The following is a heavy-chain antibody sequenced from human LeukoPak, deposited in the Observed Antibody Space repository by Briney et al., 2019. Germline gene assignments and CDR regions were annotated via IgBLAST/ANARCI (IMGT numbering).Heavy chain of an antibody. CDR1: GYRFTSYW. J-gene: IGHJ5*02. D-gene: IGHD4-23*01. Sequence: GESLKISCKGSGYRFTSYWIGWVRPMPGKGLEWMGIIYPGDSDTRYSPSFQGQVTISADKSISTAYLQWSSLKASDTAMYYCARALGNRDNWFDPWGQGTLVTVSS. CDR3: ARALGNRDNWFDP. V-gene: IGHV5-51*01. CDR2: IYPGDSDT.